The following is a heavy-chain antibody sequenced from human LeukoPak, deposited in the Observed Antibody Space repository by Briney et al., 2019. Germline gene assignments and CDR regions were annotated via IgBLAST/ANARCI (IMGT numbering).Heavy chain of an antibody. CDR1: GFTFSSYE. CDR3: ARLGYCSGGSCYRLDY. CDR2: ISSSGSTI. J-gene: IGHJ4*02. D-gene: IGHD2-15*01. Sequence: AGGSLRLSCAASGFTFSSYEMNWVRQAPGKGLEWVSYISSSGSTIYYADSVKGRFTISRDNAKNSLYLQMNSLRAEDTAVYYCARLGYCSGGSCYRLDYWGQGTLVTVSS. V-gene: IGHV3-48*03.